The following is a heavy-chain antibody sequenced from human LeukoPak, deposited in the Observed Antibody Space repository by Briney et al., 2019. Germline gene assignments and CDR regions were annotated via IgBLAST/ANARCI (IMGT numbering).Heavy chain of an antibody. CDR2: ISYDGSSK. J-gene: IGHJ5*02. V-gene: IGHV3-30-3*01. Sequence: PGGSLRLSCSASGFTVSSYAMHWVRQAPGKGLEWVTLISYDGSSKYYADSMKGRFTISRDNSKNTLFLQMNSLRAEDTALYYCARESGWGGYDIGLWGQGTLVTVSS. CDR1: GFTVSSYA. CDR3: ARESGWGGYDIGL. D-gene: IGHD3-16*01.